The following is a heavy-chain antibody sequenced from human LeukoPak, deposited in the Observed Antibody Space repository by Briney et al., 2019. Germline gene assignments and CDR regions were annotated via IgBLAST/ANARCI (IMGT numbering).Heavy chain of an antibody. D-gene: IGHD6-13*01. J-gene: IGHJ4*02. CDR2: ISYDGSNK. V-gene: IGHV3-30-3*01. Sequence: GGSLRLSCAASGFTFSSYAMHWVRQAPGKGLEWVAVISYDGSNKYYADSVKGRFTISRDNSKNTLYLQMNSLRAEDTAVYYCARDDRYSSSWYEYWGQGTLVTVSS. CDR1: GFTFSSYA. CDR3: ARDDRYSSSWYEY.